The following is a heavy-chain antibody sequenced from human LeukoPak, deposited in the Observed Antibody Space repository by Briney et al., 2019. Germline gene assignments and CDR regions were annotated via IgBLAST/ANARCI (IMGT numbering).Heavy chain of an antibody. CDR3: ARVKPNYYDSSAYGTFDI. D-gene: IGHD3-22*01. V-gene: IGHV1-46*01. J-gene: IGHJ3*02. Sequence: ASVKVSCKASGYTFTSYYMHWVRQAPGQGLEWMGIIIPSGGSTSYAQKFQGRVTMTRDTSTSTVYMELSSLRSEDTAVYYCARVKPNYYDSSAYGTFDIWGQGTMVTVSS. CDR1: GYTFTSYY. CDR2: IIPSGGST.